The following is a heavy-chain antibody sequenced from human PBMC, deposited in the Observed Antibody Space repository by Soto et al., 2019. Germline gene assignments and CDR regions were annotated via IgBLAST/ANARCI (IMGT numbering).Heavy chain of an antibody. CDR3: ARSSLYSGSYLLFDY. V-gene: IGHV1-18*04. CDR2: ISAYNGNT. Sequence: GASVKVSCKASGYTFTSYGISWVRRAPGQGLEWMGWISAYNGNTNYAQKLQGRVTMTTDTSTSTAYMELRSLRSDDTAVYYCARSSLYSGSYLLFDYWGQGTLVTVSS. D-gene: IGHD1-26*01. CDR1: GYTFTSYG. J-gene: IGHJ4*02.